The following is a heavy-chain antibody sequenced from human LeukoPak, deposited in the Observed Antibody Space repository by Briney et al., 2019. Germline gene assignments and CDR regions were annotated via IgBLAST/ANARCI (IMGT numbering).Heavy chain of an antibody. J-gene: IGHJ4*02. V-gene: IGHV1-69*13. D-gene: IGHD6-13*01. CDR3: ARVGSSWSSGTGVDY. CDR2: IIPIFGTA. Sequence: SVKVSCKASGGTFSSYAISWVRQAPGQGLEWMGGIIPIFGTANYAQKFQGRVTITADESTSTAYMELSSLRSEDTAVYYCARVGSSWSSGTGVDYWGQGTLVTVSS. CDR1: GGTFSSYA.